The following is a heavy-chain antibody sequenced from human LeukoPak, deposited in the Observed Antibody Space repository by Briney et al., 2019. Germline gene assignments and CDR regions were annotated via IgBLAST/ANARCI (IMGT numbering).Heavy chain of an antibody. CDR3: AREGSGSYIPY. V-gene: IGHV3-48*01. Sequence: GGSLRLSCAASGFTFSSYNMNWVRQAPGKGLEWVSFISSTSTNMYYADSVQGRFTISRDSAKNSLYLQMNSLRAEDTAVYYCAREGSGSYIPYWGQGTLVTVSS. CDR2: ISSTSTNM. CDR1: GFTFSSYN. D-gene: IGHD1-26*01. J-gene: IGHJ4*02.